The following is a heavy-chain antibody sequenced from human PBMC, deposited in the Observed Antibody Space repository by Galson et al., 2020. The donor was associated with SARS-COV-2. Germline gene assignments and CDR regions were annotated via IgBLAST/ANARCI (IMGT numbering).Heavy chain of an antibody. V-gene: IGHV3-74*01. D-gene: IGHD2-15*01. CDR3: ASKPDRGLVVVAATLGYFDC. CDR1: GFTFSSYW. CDR2: INSDGSST. Sequence: GESLKISCAASGFTFSSYWMHWVRQAPGKGLVWVSRINSDGSSTSYADSVKGRFTISRDNAKNKLYLQMNSLRAEDTAVYYCASKPDRGLVVVAATLGYFDCWGQGTLVTVSS. J-gene: IGHJ4*02.